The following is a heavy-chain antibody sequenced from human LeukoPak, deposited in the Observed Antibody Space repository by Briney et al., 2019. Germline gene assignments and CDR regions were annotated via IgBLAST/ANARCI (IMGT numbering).Heavy chain of an antibody. J-gene: IGHJ4*02. CDR2: ISGSGGST. V-gene: IGHV3-23*01. CDR1: GFTFSSYT. D-gene: IGHD3-22*01. CDR3: AKGVYYDTSGSPDY. Sequence: GGSLRLSCAASGFTFSSYTMSWVRQAPGKGLEWVSAISGSGGSTYYADSVKGRFTISRDNAKNSLYLQMNSLRAEDTALYYCAKGVYYDTSGSPDYWGQGTLVTVSS.